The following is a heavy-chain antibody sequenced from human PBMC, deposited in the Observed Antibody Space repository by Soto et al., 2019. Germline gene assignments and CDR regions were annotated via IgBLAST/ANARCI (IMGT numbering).Heavy chain of an antibody. CDR1: GFTFSSYA. V-gene: IGHV3-30-3*01. J-gene: IGHJ4*02. CDR3: ARDYSAYFDY. Sequence: PGGSLRLSCAASGFTFSSYAMHWVRQAPGKGLEWVAVISYDGSNKYYADSVKGRFTISRDNSKNTLYLQMNSLRAEDTAAYYCARDYSAYFDYWGQGTLVTVSS. CDR2: ISYDGSNK. D-gene: IGHD2-21*01.